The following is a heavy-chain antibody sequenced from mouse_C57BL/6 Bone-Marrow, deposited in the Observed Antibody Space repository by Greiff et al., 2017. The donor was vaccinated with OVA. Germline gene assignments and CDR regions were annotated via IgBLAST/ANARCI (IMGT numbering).Heavy chain of an antibody. CDR3: ARGYYPFDY. J-gene: IGHJ2*01. CDR1: GFTFSDYY. D-gene: IGHD2-3*01. V-gene: IGHV5-16*01. Sequence: EVMLVESEGGLVQPGSSMKLSCTASGFTFSDYYMAWVRQVPEKGLEWVANINYDGSSTYYLDSLKSRFIISRDNAKNILYLQMSSLKSEDTATYYCARGYYPFDYWGQGTTLTVSS. CDR2: INYDGSST.